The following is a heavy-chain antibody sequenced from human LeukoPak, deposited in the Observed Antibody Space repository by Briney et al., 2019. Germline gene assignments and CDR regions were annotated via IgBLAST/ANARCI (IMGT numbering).Heavy chain of an antibody. CDR3: ARVGEGLAAPDTGRCFDY. CDR1: GFTFSYFE. CDR2: ISLIGSTI. V-gene: IGHV3-48*03. J-gene: IGHJ4*02. D-gene: IGHD6-13*01. Sequence: GGSLRLSCAASGFTFSYFEMNGVRQAPGKGLEWLSYISLIGSTIYYADSVKGRFTISRDNAKSSLYLQMNSLRAEDTAVYYCARVGEGLAAPDTGRCFDYWGQGTPVTVSS.